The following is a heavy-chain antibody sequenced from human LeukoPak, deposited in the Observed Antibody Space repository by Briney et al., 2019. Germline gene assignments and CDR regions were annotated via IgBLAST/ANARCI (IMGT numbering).Heavy chain of an antibody. CDR2: IFPGDSDS. CDR1: GYSFTSYW. D-gene: IGHD5-24*01. CDR3: ARFRDDFPDY. Sequence: GESLKISCKGSGYSFTSYWIGWVRQMPGKDLEWMGIIFPGDSDSRYSPSFQGQVTISVDKSISTAYLQWNSLKASDTAIYYCARFRDDFPDYWGQGTLIIVSS. J-gene: IGHJ4*02. V-gene: IGHV5-51*01.